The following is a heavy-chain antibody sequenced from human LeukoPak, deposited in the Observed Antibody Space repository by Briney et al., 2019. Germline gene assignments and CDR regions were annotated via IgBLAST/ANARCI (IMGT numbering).Heavy chain of an antibody. CDR2: ISSSSSYI. CDR3: ARSQLPRVYSTGTTSPDY. J-gene: IGHJ4*02. CDR1: GFTFSSYS. D-gene: IGHD1-1*01. Sequence: GGSLRLSCAASGFTFSSYSMNWVRQAPGKGLEWVSSISSSSSYIYYADSVKGRFTISRDNAKNSLYLQMNSLRAEDTAVYYCARSQLPRVYSTGTTSPDYWGQGALVTVSS. V-gene: IGHV3-21*01.